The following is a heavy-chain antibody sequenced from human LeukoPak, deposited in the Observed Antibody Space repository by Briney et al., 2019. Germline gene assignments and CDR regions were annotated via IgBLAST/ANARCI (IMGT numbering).Heavy chain of an antibody. V-gene: IGHV3-23*01. D-gene: IGHD1-26*01. CDR1: GFSFSSYV. Sequence: GGSLRLSCAASGFSFSSYVMSWVRQAPGKGLEWVSAISGSSDSTYYTDSVKGRFTISRDNSKITLYLQINSLRAEDTAVYYCAKGSGASYPYYFDSWGQGTLVTVSS. CDR2: ISGSSDST. J-gene: IGHJ4*02. CDR3: AKGSGASYPYYFDS.